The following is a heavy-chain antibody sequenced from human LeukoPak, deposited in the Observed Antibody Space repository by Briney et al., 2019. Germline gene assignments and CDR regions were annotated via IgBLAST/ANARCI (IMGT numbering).Heavy chain of an antibody. Sequence: GSSVKVSCKASGGTFSSYAISWVRQAPGQGLEWMGGIIPIFGTANYAQKFQGRVTITADESTSTAYMELSSLRSEDTAVYYCARGWRSPTLHGSYTRFDSWGQGTLVTVSS. CDR2: IIPIFGTA. CDR3: ARGWRSPTLHGSYTRFDS. D-gene: IGHD3-10*01. V-gene: IGHV1-69*01. CDR1: GGTFSSYA. J-gene: IGHJ5*01.